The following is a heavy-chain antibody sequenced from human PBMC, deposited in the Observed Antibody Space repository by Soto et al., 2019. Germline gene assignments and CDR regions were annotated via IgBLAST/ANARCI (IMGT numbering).Heavy chain of an antibody. CDR2: IWYDGSNK. J-gene: IGHJ6*03. V-gene: IGHV3-33*01. D-gene: IGHD3-10*01. CDR1: GFTFSSYG. CDR3: ARDTLWFGELVYYMDV. Sequence: GGSLRLSCAASGFTFSSYGMHWVRQAPGKGLEWVAVIWYDGSNKYYADSVKGRFTISRDNSKNTLYLQMNSLRAEDTAVYYCARDTLWFGELVYYMDVWGKGTTVTVSS.